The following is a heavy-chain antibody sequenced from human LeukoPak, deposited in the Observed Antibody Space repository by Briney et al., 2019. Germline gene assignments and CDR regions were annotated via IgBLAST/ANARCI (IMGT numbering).Heavy chain of an antibody. J-gene: IGHJ4*02. Sequence: PSETLSLTCTVSGRSISSYYWSWIRQPPGKGLEWIGYIYYSGITNYNPSLKSRVTISVDTSKNQFSLKLSSVTAADTAVYYCAGSRYYDSSGYYSLGFNYWGQGTLVTVSS. CDR3: AGSRYYDSSGYYSLGFNY. D-gene: IGHD3-22*01. CDR1: GRSISSYY. CDR2: IYYSGIT. V-gene: IGHV4-59*08.